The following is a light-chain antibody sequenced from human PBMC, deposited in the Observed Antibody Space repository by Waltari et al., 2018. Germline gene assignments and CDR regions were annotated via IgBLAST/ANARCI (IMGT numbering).Light chain of an antibody. CDR3: CSYAGTNTLL. CDR2: AAS. V-gene: IGLV2-23*01. CDR1: GSAVGSYFL. Sequence: QSPLTQPAAVSGSPGQSNTISCTGSGSAVGSYFLVSWYQQNPGKAPRLLIYAASRRPSGVSTRFSGSKSGNTASLTISGLQAEDEADYYCCSYAGTNTLLFGGGTKVTVL. J-gene: IGLJ2*01.